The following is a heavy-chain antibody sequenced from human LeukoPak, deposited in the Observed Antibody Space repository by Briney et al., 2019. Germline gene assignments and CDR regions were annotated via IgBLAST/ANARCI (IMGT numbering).Heavy chain of an antibody. CDR1: GFTFSSYA. CDR2: ISYGGGTT. D-gene: IGHD1-7*01. J-gene: IGHJ4*02. V-gene: IGHV3-30-3*01. Sequence: PGGSLRLSCAASGFTFSSYAMHWVRQAPDKGLDWVAVISYGGGTTYYADSVKGRFTIPRDSSKNTVSLQMNSLRPEDTAVYYCARDKLQGAPDYLDHWGQGTLVTVSS. CDR3: ARDKLQGAPDYLDH.